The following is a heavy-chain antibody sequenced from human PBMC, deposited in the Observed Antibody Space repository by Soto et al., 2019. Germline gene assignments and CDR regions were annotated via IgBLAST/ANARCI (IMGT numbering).Heavy chain of an antibody. J-gene: IGHJ4*02. CDR3: AKDSHGPIVVVPADYFDY. CDR2: ISYDGSNK. V-gene: IGHV3-30*18. CDR1: GFTFSSYG. Sequence: GGSLRPSCAASGFTFSSYGMHWVRQAPGKGLEWVAVISYDGSNKYYADSVKGRFTISRDNSKNTLYLQMNSLRAEDTAVYYCAKDSHGPIVVVPADYFDYWGQGTLVTVSS. D-gene: IGHD2-2*01.